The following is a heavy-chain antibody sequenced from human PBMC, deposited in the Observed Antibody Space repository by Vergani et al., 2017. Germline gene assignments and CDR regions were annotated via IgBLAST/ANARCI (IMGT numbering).Heavy chain of an antibody. CDR3: ARDAMVRGVGSFPFFDP. V-gene: IGHV1-18*01. CDR2: ISAYNGNT. J-gene: IGHJ5*02. CDR1: GYTFTSYG. Sequence: QVQLVQSGAEVKKPGASVKVSCKASGYTFTSYGISWVRQAPGQGLEWMGWISAYNGNTNYAQKLQGRVTMTTDTSTSTAYMELRSLRSDDTAVYYCARDAMVRGVGSFPFFDPWGQGTLVTVSS. D-gene: IGHD3-10*01.